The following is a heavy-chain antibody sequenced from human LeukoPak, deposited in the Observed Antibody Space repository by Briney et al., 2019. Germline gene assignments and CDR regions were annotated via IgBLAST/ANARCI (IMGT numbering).Heavy chain of an antibody. D-gene: IGHD6-13*01. J-gene: IGHJ3*01. Sequence: VGSLRLSRAASGVTSSSYGTRWVRHAPGKGLEWVAFIRYVVSNKYYTDSVKGRFTISRDNSKNTLYLQMNSLRAEDTAVYYCAKDGSSYGSSGYVLWGQGTMVTVSS. CDR2: IRYVVSNK. CDR3: AKDGSSYGSSGYVL. V-gene: IGHV3-30*02. CDR1: GVTSSSYG.